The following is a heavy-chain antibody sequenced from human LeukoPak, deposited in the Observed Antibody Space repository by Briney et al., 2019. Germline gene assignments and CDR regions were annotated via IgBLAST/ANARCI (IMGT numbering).Heavy chain of an antibody. CDR1: GFIFSDYG. CDR2: IGYDGSNI. Sequence: GGSLRLSCVASGFIFSDYGIQWVRQAPGKGLEWVAFIGYDGSNIYHAESVKGRFTISKDNSKNTLNLQMNSLRAEDTAVYYCAKNSGGYSYGYPAYYYYYYIDVWGKGTTVTISS. J-gene: IGHJ6*03. D-gene: IGHD5-18*01. CDR3: AKNSGGYSYGYPAYYYYYYIDV. V-gene: IGHV3-30*02.